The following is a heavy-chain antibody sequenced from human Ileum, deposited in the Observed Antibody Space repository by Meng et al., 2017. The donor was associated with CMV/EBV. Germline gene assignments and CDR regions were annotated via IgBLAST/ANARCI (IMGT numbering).Heavy chain of an antibody. CDR1: GYPFTDYY. D-gene: IGHD5-12*01. Sequence: GQLAQSGNEVKKPGASVKVSCKASGYPFTDYYMHWVRQAPGQGLEWMGWIKPHSGDTKYEKKFQGRVTMTSDTSISTVYMELTRLTPDDTAIYYCAREIIMAARAFGYWGQGTLVTVSS. CDR3: AREIIMAARAFGY. CDR2: IKPHSGDT. J-gene: IGHJ4*02. V-gene: IGHV1-2*02.